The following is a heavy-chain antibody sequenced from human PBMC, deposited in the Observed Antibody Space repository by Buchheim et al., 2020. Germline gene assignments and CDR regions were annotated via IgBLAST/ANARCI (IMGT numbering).Heavy chain of an antibody. D-gene: IGHD3-22*01. Sequence: QVQMVESGGGVVQPGRSLRLSCAASGFTFSRFGMHWVRQAPGKGLEWVAVIWYDGSQKYYAVSVKGRFTISRDNSKNTMFRQMNSLRAEDTAVYYCASGDSSGHYYGASDYWGQGTL. CDR3: ASGDSSGHYYGASDY. V-gene: IGHV3-33*01. CDR2: IWYDGSQK. CDR1: GFTFSRFG. J-gene: IGHJ4*02.